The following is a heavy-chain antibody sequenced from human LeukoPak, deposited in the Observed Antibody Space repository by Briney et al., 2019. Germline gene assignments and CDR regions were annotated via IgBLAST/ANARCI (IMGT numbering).Heavy chain of an antibody. J-gene: IGHJ4*02. D-gene: IGHD3-22*01. Sequence: SETLSLTCTVSGGSISSSSYYWGWIRQPPGKGLEWIGSIYYSGSTYYHPSLKSRVTISVDTSKNQFSLKLSSVTAADTAVYYCARHPVHYYYDSSGYSCFDYWGQGTLVTVSS. CDR3: ARHPVHYYYDSSGYSCFDY. CDR1: GGSISSSSYY. V-gene: IGHV4-39*01. CDR2: IYYSGST.